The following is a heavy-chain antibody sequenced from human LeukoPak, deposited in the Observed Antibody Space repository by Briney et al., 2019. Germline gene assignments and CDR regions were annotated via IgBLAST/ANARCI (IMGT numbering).Heavy chain of an antibody. CDR1: GGSISSYY. CDR3: ATLERYSYGYWYFDL. CDR2: IYTSGST. Sequence: SETLSLTCTVSGGSISSYYWSWIRQPAGKGLEWIGRIYTSGSTNYNPSLKSRVTISVDTSKNQFSLKLSSVTAADTAVYYCATLERYSYGYWYFDLWGRGTLVTVSS. V-gene: IGHV4-4*07. J-gene: IGHJ2*01. D-gene: IGHD5-18*01.